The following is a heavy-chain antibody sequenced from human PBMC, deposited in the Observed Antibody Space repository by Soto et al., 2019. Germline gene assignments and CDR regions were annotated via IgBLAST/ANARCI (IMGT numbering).Heavy chain of an antibody. CDR1: GLTFSSYG. V-gene: IGHV3-33*01. J-gene: IGHJ4*02. D-gene: IGHD3-10*01. CDR2: IWYDGSNK. CDR3: AAGAYYFDY. Sequence: QVQLVESGGGVVQPGRSLRLSCAASGLTFSSYGMHWVRQAPGKGLEWVAVIWYDGSNKYYADSVKGRFTISRDNSKNTLYLQMNSLRAEDTAVYYCAAGAYYFDYWGQGTLVTVSS.